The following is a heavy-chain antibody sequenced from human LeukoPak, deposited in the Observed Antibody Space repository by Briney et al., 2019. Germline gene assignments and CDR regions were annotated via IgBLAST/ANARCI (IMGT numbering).Heavy chain of an antibody. CDR1: GFAFNNFG. D-gene: IGHD4-23*01. V-gene: IGHV3-30*02. Sequence: GGSLRLSCAASGFAFNNFGMHWVRQAPGKGLEWVSFIGYEGVHKYYADSAKGRFTISKDNSKATLYLQMNSLRPEDTAVYYCAKDLHGGYSSDYWGQGTLVTVFS. CDR3: AKDLHGGYSSDY. J-gene: IGHJ4*02. CDR2: IGYEGVHK.